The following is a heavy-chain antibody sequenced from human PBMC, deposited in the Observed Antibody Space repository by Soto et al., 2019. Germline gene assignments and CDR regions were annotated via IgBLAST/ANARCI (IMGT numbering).Heavy chain of an antibody. J-gene: IGHJ5*02. V-gene: IGHV4-34*01. Sequence: ETLSLTCAVYGGSFSGYYWSWIRQPPGKGLEWIGEINHSGSTNYNPSLKSRVTISVDTSKNQFSLKLSSVTAADTAVYYCARGRVWYVSGYWFDPWGQGTLVTVSS. CDR1: GGSFSGYY. CDR2: INHSGST. D-gene: IGHD6-13*01. CDR3: ARGRVWYVSGYWFDP.